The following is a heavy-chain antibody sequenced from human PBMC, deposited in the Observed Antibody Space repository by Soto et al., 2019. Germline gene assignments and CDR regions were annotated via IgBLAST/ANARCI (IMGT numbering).Heavy chain of an antibody. V-gene: IGHV3-72*01. Sequence: RVSLRLSCAASGFTFSNSWINWVRQAPGKGLEWVGRIKSKANGYTTEFAASVKGRFTVSRDDSKNSLYLQMNSLKTEDTAVYYCTSAVAATRASGVDVWGQGTTVTVSS. CDR1: GFTFSNSW. CDR2: IKSKANGYTT. CDR3: TSAVAATRASGVDV. J-gene: IGHJ6*02. D-gene: IGHD2-15*01.